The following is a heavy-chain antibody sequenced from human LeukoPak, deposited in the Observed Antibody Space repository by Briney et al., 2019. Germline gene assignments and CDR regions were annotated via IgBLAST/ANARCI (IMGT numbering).Heavy chain of an antibody. Sequence: SETLSLTCTVSGGSISGYYWSWIRQPPGKGLEWLGYIFYSGSTNYNPSLKSRVSLSVDTSKNQFSVKLTSVTAADTAVYYCARVLDYSNDHRSFDYWGQGTLVTVSS. D-gene: IGHD4-11*01. J-gene: IGHJ4*02. CDR3: ARVLDYSNDHRSFDY. V-gene: IGHV4-59*01. CDR1: GGSISGYY. CDR2: IFYSGST.